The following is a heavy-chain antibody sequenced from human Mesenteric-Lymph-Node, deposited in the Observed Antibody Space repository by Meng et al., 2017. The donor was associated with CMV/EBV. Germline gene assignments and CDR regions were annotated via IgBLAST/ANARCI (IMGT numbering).Heavy chain of an antibody. V-gene: IGHV4-39*07. CDR2: IFYSGST. Sequence: SETLSLTCTVSGGSISSSSYYWGWIRQPPGKGLEWIGSIFYSGSTYYNPSLKSRVTISLDMSKNQFSLKLSSVTAADTAVYYCARGGGNGMDVWGQGTTVTVSS. J-gene: IGHJ6*02. D-gene: IGHD5-12*01. CDR3: ARGGGNGMDV. CDR1: GGSISSSSYY.